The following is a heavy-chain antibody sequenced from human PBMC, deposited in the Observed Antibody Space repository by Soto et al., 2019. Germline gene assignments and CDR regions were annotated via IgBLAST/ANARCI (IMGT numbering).Heavy chain of an antibody. V-gene: IGHV3-64*01. D-gene: IGHD2-15*01. CDR2: ISRNGGST. CDR3: ARNYGGKSYGFNT. J-gene: IGHJ3*02. CDR1: GFTFSSYA. Sequence: EVQLVESGGDLVQPGGSLRLSCAASGFTFSSYAMPWVRQAPGKGLEYVSAISRNGGSTYYANSVKGRFTISRDNSKNTLYLQMGSLRAEYMAVSYWARNYGGKSYGFNTGGQGTMVTASP.